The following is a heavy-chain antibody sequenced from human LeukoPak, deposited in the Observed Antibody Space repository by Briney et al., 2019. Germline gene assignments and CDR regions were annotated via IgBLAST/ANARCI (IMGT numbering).Heavy chain of an antibody. D-gene: IGHD4-17*01. J-gene: IGHJ4*02. CDR2: INHSGST. Sequence: KSSETLSPTCAVYGGSFSGYYWSWIRQPPGKGLEWIGEINHSGSTNYNPSLKSRVTISVDTSKNQFSLKLSSVTAADTAVYYCARGLKRGYRDTSGYYFDYWGQGTLVTVSS. V-gene: IGHV4-34*01. CDR3: ARGLKRGYRDTSGYYFDY. CDR1: GGSFSGYY.